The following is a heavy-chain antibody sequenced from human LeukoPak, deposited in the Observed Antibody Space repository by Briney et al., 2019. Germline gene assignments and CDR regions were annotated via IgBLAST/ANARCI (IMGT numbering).Heavy chain of an antibody. CDR2: IRSKAYGGTT. D-gene: IGHD2-2*01. V-gene: IGHV3-49*04. CDR1: GFTFGDYA. Sequence: PGGSLRLSCTASGFTFGDYAMSWVRRAPGKGLEWVGFIRSKAYGGTTEYAASVKGRFTISRDDSKSIAYLQMNSLKTEDTAVYYCTKYQLLWGGWFDPWGQGTLVTVSS. CDR3: TKYQLLWGGWFDP. J-gene: IGHJ5*02.